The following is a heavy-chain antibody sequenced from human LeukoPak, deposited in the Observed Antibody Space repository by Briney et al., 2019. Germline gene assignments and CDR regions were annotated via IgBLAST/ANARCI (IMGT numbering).Heavy chain of an antibody. CDR1: GGSISSYY. CDR2: IYTSGRT. CDR3: ARAPARATVTYYYYYMDV. V-gene: IGHV4-4*07. J-gene: IGHJ6*03. D-gene: IGHD4-17*01. Sequence: PSETLSLTCTLSGGSISSYYWSWIRQPAGKGLEWIGRIYTSGRTNYNPSLKSRVTMSVDTSKNQFSLKLSSVTAADTAVYYCARAPARATVTYYYYYMDVWGKGTTVTVSS.